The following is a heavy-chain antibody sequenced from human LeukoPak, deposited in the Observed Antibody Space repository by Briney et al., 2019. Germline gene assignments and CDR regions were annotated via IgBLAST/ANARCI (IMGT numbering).Heavy chain of an antibody. D-gene: IGHD1-26*01. CDR3: ARDNSVGDNAWWFDP. CDR2: INPSGGST. J-gene: IGHJ5*02. Sequence: GASVKVSCKASGYTFTTYYIHWVRQAPGQGFEWMGIINPSGGSTTYAQKFQGRVTMTRDMSTSTDYMELSSLRSEDTAIYYCARDNSVGDNAWWFDPWGQGTLVTVSS. V-gene: IGHV1-46*01. CDR1: GYTFTTYY.